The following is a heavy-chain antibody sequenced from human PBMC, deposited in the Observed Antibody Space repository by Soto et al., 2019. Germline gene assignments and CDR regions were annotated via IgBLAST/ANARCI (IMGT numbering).Heavy chain of an antibody. CDR2: VYHSGSA. J-gene: IGHJ3*02. CDR3: ASIPDALDI. D-gene: IGHD2-2*02. Sequence: SETLSLTCAVSGGSVSSGGYSWSWIRQPPGKGLEWIGFVYHSGSAYYNPSLRSRVTISVDRSKNQFSLRLSSVTAADTAVYYRASIPDALDIWGHGTMVTVSS. V-gene: IGHV4-30-2*01. CDR1: GGSVSSGGYS.